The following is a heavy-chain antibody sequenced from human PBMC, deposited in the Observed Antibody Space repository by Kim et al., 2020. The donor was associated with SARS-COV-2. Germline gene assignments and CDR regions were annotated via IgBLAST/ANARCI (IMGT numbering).Heavy chain of an antibody. V-gene: IGHV3-21*01. CDR2: ISSSSSYI. CDR3: ARAGSGIAVAGTFFDY. D-gene: IGHD6-19*01. J-gene: IGHJ4*02. CDR1: GFTFSSYS. Sequence: GGSLRLSCAASGFTFSSYSMNWVRQAPGKGLEWVSSISSSSSYIYYADSVKGRFTISRDNAKNSLYLQMNSLRAEDTAVYYCARAGSGIAVAGTFFDYWGQGTLVTVSS.